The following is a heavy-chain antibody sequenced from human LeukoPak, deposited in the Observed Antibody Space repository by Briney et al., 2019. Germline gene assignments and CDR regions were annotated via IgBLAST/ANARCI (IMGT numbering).Heavy chain of an antibody. D-gene: IGHD1-1*01. CDR1: GGSISSYY. CDR3: ARVRQGAFDI. Sequence: SETLSLTCTVSGGSISSYYWSWIRQPPGKGLEWIGYIYYSGSTNYNPSLKSRVIISVDTSKNQFSLKLSSVTAADTAVYFCARVRQGAFDIWGQGTMVTVSS. J-gene: IGHJ3*02. V-gene: IGHV4-59*01. CDR2: IYYSGST.